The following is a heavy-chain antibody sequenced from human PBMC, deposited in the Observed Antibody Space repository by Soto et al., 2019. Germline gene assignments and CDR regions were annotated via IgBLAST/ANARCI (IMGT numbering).Heavy chain of an antibody. CDR3: ARVEAVAGLYNYHGLDV. J-gene: IGHJ6*02. D-gene: IGHD6-19*01. Sequence: QVQLVQSGAEVKKPGSSVKVSCKVSGGTFSNYAIDWVRLAPGHGREWMGGIVPIFGTTYYTQKIQGTATIIADDSTTTANLEMSSLRSGDTAIYYCARVEAVAGLYNYHGLDVWGQGTAGSVPS. CDR2: IVPIFGTT. CDR1: GGTFSNYA. V-gene: IGHV1-69*12.